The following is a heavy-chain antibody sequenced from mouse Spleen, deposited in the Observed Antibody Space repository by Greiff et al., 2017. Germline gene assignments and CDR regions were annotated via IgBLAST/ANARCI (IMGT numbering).Heavy chain of an antibody. CDR2: IYPGSGNT. Sequence: QVQLQQSGPELVKPGASVKISCKASGYTFTDYYINWVKQRPGQGLGWIGWIYPGSGNTKYNEKFKGKATLTVDTSSSTAYMQLSSLTSEDSAVYFCARSRGNPYAMDYWGQGTSVTVSS. J-gene: IGHJ4*01. D-gene: IGHD2-1*01. CDR1: GYTFTDYY. V-gene: IGHV1-84*01. CDR3: ARSRGNPYAMDY.